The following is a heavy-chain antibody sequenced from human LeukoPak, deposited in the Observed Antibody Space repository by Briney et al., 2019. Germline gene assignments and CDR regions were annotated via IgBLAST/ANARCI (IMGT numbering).Heavy chain of an antibody. Sequence: PGGSLRLSCAASAFSFSNYNMNWVRQAPGKGLEWVANIKQDGSEKYYVGSVKGRFTISRDNAKNSLYLQMNSLRAEDTAVYYCARAARIQRYHFIAVAGPSDYWGQGTLVTVSS. J-gene: IGHJ4*02. CDR1: AFSFSNYN. V-gene: IGHV3-7*01. CDR2: IKQDGSEK. CDR3: ARAARIQRYHFIAVAGPSDY. D-gene: IGHD6-19*01.